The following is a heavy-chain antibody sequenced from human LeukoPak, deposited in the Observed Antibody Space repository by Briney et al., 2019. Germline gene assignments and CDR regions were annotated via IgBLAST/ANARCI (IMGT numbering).Heavy chain of an antibody. D-gene: IGHD2-15*01. CDR1: GGSFSGYY. CDR2: INHSGST. V-gene: IGHV4-34*01. CDR3: ARTPSAATRYYYYYGMDV. J-gene: IGHJ6*04. Sequence: SETLSLTCAVYGGSFSGYYWSWIRQPPGKGLEWIGDINHSGSTNYNPSLKSRVTISVDTSKNQFSLKLSSVTAADTAVYYCARTPSAATRYYYYYGMDVWGKGTTVTVSS.